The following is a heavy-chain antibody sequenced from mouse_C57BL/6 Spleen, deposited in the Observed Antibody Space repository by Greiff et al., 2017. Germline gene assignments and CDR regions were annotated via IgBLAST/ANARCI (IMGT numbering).Heavy chain of an antibody. CDR2: INPNYGTT. Sequence: EVQLQQSGPELVKPGASVKISCKASGYSFTDYNMNWVKQSNGKSLEWIGAINPNYGTTSYNQKFKGKATLTVDQSSSTAYMQLNSLTSEDSAVYYCARGGAQATSAGFAYWGQGTLVTVSA. J-gene: IGHJ3*01. CDR1: GYSFTDYN. D-gene: IGHD3-2*02. CDR3: ARGGAQATSAGFAY. V-gene: IGHV1-39*01.